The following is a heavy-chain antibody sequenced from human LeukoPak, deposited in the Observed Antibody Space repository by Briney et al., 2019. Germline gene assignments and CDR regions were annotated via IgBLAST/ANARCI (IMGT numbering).Heavy chain of an antibody. CDR2: INSDGTNT. J-gene: IGHJ4*02. CDR1: TFTFSRYW. Sequence: GGSLRLSCAASTFTFSRYWMHWVRQAPGKGLVWVSRINSDGTNTYYADSVKGRFTISRDDTKNTLYLQMNSLRTEDTAVYYCARDRAAFGVVQVGYWGQGTLVTVSS. CDR3: ARDRAAFGVVQVGY. D-gene: IGHD3-3*01. V-gene: IGHV3-74*01.